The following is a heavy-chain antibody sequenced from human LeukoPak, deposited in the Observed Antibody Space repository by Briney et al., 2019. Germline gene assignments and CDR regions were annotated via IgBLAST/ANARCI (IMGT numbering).Heavy chain of an antibody. Sequence: AGGSLRLSCAASGFTFSNYAMSWVRQAPGKGLEWVSAISGSGGSTYYADSVKGRFTISRDNSKNTLYLQMNSLRAEDTAVYYCAKSTRSWYGWFDPWGQGPLVTVSS. D-gene: IGHD6-13*01. J-gene: IGHJ5*02. CDR2: ISGSGGST. V-gene: IGHV3-23*01. CDR1: GFTFSNYA. CDR3: AKSTRSWYGWFDP.